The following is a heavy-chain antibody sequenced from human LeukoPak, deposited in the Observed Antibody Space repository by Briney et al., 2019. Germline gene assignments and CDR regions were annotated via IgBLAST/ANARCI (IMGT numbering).Heavy chain of an antibody. D-gene: IGHD6-6*01. CDR3: AKSALSSSTGDPDAFGI. J-gene: IGHJ3*02. V-gene: IGHV3-23*01. CDR1: GFTFSSYA. Sequence: GGSLRLSCAASGFTFSSYAMSWVRQAPGKGLERVSAISGSGGSTYYADSVKGRFTISRDNSKNTLYLQMNSLRAEDTAVYYCAKSALSSSTGDPDAFGIWGQGTMVTVSS. CDR2: ISGSGGST.